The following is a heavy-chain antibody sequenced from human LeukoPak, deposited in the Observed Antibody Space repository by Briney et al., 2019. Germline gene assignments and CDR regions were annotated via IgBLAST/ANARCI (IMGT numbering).Heavy chain of an antibody. D-gene: IGHD1-26*01. Sequence: GGSLRLSCAASGFTFSSYSMNWVRQAPGKGLEWVSYISSSSSTIYYTDSVKGRFTISRDNAKNSLYLQMNSLRAEDTAVYYCAKDLIGSYYYYYYMDVWGKGTTVTVSS. CDR3: AKDLIGSYYYYYYMDV. CDR2: ISSSSSTI. J-gene: IGHJ6*03. V-gene: IGHV3-48*04. CDR1: GFTFSSYS.